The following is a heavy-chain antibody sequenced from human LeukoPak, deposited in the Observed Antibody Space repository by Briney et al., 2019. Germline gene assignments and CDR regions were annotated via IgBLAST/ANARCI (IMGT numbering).Heavy chain of an antibody. V-gene: IGHV1-69*13. CDR3: ATLDSGFVVVVAATQPHPFDI. CDR1: LRTFIHYA. D-gene: IGHD2-15*01. Sequence: SVTVSYTASLRTFIHYAISWVRQAPGQGLEGMGGIIPIFGTAKYAQKFQGRVTITADESTSTAYMELRSLRSEDTAVYYCATLDSGFVVVVAATQPHPFDIWGQGTMVTVSS. CDR2: IIPIFGTA. J-gene: IGHJ3*02.